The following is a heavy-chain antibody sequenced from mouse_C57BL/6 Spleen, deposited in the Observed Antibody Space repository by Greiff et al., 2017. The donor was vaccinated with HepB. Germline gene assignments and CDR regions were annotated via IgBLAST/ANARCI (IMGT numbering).Heavy chain of an antibody. D-gene: IGHD1-1*01. J-gene: IGHJ1*03. CDR1: GFTFSSYT. CDR3: ARQRDYYGSSWGYFDV. CDR2: ISGGGGNT. V-gene: IGHV5-9*01. Sequence: EVKLVESGGGLVKPGGSLKLSCAASGFTFSSYTMSWVRQTPEKRLEWVATISGGGGNTYYPDSVKGRFTISRDNAKNTLYLQLSSLRSEDTGLYYYARQRDYYGSSWGYFDVWGTGTTVTVSS.